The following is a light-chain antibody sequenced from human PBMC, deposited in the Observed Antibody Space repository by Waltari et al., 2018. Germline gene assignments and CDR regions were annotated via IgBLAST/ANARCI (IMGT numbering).Light chain of an antibody. Sequence: DIQLTQSPSFLSASIGDRVTISCRASQVMRSYLDWYHQKPGKAPKLLIYAASTLQSGVPSRFSGSGSGTEFTLTISSLQPEDFATYYCQQLNSYPITFGQGTRLEIK. V-gene: IGKV1-9*01. CDR1: QVMRSY. CDR3: QQLNSYPIT. CDR2: AAS. J-gene: IGKJ5*01.